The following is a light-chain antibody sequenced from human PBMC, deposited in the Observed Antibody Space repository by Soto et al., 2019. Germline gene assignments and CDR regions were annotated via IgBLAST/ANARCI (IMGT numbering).Light chain of an antibody. CDR3: SSYTGRSTVV. Sequence: QSVLTQPASKSGSLGQSITISCTGTRNDVGGYNYVSWYQQHPGKVPKLIIYQVTNRPSGISNRFSASKSGNTASLTISRLRAEDEADYYCSSYTGRSTVVFGGGTKLTVL. CDR1: RNDVGGYNY. CDR2: QVT. J-gene: IGLJ2*01. V-gene: IGLV2-14*01.